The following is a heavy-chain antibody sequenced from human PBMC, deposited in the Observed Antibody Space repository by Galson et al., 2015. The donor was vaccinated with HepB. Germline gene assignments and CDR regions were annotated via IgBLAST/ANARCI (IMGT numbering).Heavy chain of an antibody. CDR1: GYTFTNYA. D-gene: IGHD2-15*01. CDR2: INTDTGDP. CDR3: ARGRYCSGRRCYSDY. J-gene: IGHJ4*02. Sequence: SVKVSCKASGYTFTNYAMSWVRQAPGQGLEWMGWINTDTGDPTYAQDFTGRFVFSLDTSVSTAYLDIGSLKPEDTAVYYCARGRYCSGRRCYSDYWGQGTLVTVSS. V-gene: IGHV7-4-1*01.